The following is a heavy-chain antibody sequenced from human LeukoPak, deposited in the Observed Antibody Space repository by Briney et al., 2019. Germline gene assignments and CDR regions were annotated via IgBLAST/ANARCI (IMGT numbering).Heavy chain of an antibody. CDR3: AREKWSSGWPLDY. J-gene: IGHJ4*02. D-gene: IGHD6-19*01. Sequence: GESLRLSCAASGFTFSSYWMHWVRQAPGKGLVWVSRINSDGISTTYADSVKGRFTISRDNAKNTLYLQMNSLRAEDTAVYYCAREKWSSGWPLDYWGQGTLVTVSS. CDR2: INSDGIST. CDR1: GFTFSSYW. V-gene: IGHV3-74*01.